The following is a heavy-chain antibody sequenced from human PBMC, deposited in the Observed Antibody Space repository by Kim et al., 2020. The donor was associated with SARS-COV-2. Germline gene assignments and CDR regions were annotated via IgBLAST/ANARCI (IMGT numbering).Heavy chain of an antibody. CDR2: ISGSGGST. CDR1: GFTFSSYA. Sequence: GGSLRLSCAASGFTFSSYAMSWVRQAPGKGLEWVSAISGSGGSTYYADSVKGRFTISKDNSKNTLYLQMNSLRAEDTAVYYCSKDQDSGEGIDYWGQGTLVTVSS. D-gene: IGHD3-10*01. V-gene: IGHV3-23*01. CDR3: SKDQDSGEGIDY. J-gene: IGHJ4*02.